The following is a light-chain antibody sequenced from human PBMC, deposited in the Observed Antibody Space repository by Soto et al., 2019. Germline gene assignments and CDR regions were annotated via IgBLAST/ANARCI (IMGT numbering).Light chain of an antibody. V-gene: IGLV2-14*01. CDR2: EVT. CDR3: SSFTSSTTLV. CDR1: SGDIGGYNY. Sequence: QSALTQPASVSGSPGQSITISCTGTSGDIGGYNYVSWYQQHPGRAPKLLIYEVTNRPSGVSDRFYASKSGNTASLTISRLQAEDEADYYCSSFTSSTTLVFGGGTQLTVL. J-gene: IGLJ3*02.